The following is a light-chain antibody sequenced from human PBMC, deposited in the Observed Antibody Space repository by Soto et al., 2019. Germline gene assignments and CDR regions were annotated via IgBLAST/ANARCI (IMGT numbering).Light chain of an antibody. J-gene: IGLJ1*01. Sequence: SALTQPPSASGSPGQSVTISCTGTKNDIGVYDFVSWYQHHPGKAPRLIIYEVVQRPSGVPDRFSGSKSGNTASLTVSGLQAADEADYFCKSYAGSNTYVFGRGTKVTVL. CDR2: EVV. CDR1: KNDIGVYDF. CDR3: KSYAGSNTYV. V-gene: IGLV2-8*01.